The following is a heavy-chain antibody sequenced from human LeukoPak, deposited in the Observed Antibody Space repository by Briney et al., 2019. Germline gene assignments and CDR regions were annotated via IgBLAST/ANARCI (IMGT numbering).Heavy chain of an antibody. CDR1: GGSISSYY. Sequence: PSETLSLTCTVSGGSISSYYWSWIRQPAGKGLEWIGRIYTSGSTNYNPSLKSRVTMSVDTSKNQFSLKLSSVTAADTAVYYCARDRTVYCSSTSCYLLVPYNWFELWGQGTLVTVSS. CDR3: ARDRTVYCSSTSCYLLVPYNWFEL. D-gene: IGHD2-2*01. J-gene: IGHJ5*02. V-gene: IGHV4-4*07. CDR2: IYTSGST.